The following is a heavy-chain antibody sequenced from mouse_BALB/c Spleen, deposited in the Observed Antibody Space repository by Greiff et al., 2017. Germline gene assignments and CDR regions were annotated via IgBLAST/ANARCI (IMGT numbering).Heavy chain of an antibody. J-gene: IGHJ2*01. CDR1: GFSLTSYG. V-gene: IGHV2-9*02. Sequence: QVQLKESGPGLVAPSQSLSITCTVSGFSLTSYGVHWVRQPPGKGLEWLGVIWAGGSTNYNSALMSRLSISKDNSKSQVFLKMNSLQTADTAIYYCARYSDSGFDYWGQGTTLTVSS. CDR3: ARYSDSGFDY. CDR2: IWAGGST. D-gene: IGHD2-12*01.